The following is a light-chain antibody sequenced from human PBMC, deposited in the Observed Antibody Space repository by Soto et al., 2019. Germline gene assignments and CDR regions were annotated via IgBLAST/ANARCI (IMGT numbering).Light chain of an antibody. CDR1: SGHSSYA. Sequence: QSVLTQSPSASASLGASVKLTCTLSSGHSSYAIAWHQQQPEKGPRYLMKLNSDGSHSKGDGIPDRFSGSSSGAERYLTISSLQSEDEAACYWQTWGTGILVFGGGPKLTVL. J-gene: IGLJ2*01. V-gene: IGLV4-69*01. CDR3: QTWGTGILV. CDR2: LNSDGSH.